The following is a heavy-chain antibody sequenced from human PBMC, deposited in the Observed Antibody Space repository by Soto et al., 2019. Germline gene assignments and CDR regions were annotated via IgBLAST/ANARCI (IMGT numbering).Heavy chain of an antibody. CDR1: GFTFSSYS. CDR2: ISSSSSYI. CDR3: ARDGPQQQLNYFDY. V-gene: IGHV3-21*01. D-gene: IGHD6-13*01. Sequence: GGSLRLSCAASGFTFSSYSMNWVRQAPGKGLEWVSSISSSSSYIYYADSVKGRFTISRDNAKNSLYLQMNSLRAEDTAVYYCARDGPQQQLNYFDYWGQGTLFTVSS. J-gene: IGHJ4*02.